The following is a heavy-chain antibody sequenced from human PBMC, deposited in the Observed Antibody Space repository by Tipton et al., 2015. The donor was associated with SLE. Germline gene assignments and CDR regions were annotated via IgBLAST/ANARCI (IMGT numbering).Heavy chain of an antibody. V-gene: IGHV4-59*12. CDR1: SGSLSNYY. CDR3: ARAGGGDSNWFDP. Sequence: LRLSCTVSSGSLSNYYWSWIRQPPGKGLEWIGHIYYSGSTNYNPSLKSRLTISLDTSKNQFSLKLSSVTAADTAVYYCARAGGGDSNWFDPWGQGTLVTVSS. J-gene: IGHJ5*02. D-gene: IGHD2-21*01. CDR2: IYYSGST.